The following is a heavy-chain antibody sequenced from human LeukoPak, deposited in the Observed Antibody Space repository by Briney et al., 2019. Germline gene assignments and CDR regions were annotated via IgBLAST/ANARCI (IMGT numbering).Heavy chain of an antibody. CDR3: AKDRYSSSWYPSEDFDY. V-gene: IGHV3-9*01. D-gene: IGHD6-13*01. J-gene: IGHJ4*02. Sequence: PGRSLRLSCAASGFTFDDYAMHWLRQAPGKGLEWVSGISWNSGSIGYADSVKGRFTISRDNAKNSLYLQMNSLRAEDTALYYCAKDRYSSSWYPSEDFDYWGQGTLVTVSS. CDR2: ISWNSGSI. CDR1: GFTFDDYA.